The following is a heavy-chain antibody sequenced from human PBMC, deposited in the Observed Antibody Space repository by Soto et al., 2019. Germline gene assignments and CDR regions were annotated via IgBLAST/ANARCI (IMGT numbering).Heavy chain of an antibody. CDR3: AKARMYSRPFDG. D-gene: IGHD4-4*01. Sequence: EVQLLESGGGVVQSRGSLRLSCATSGFTFGSFAMGWVRQASGKGLEWDYIISGGGSTTHYADFVQGQFTISRDSATETVHLHMINLRPEDTAIYFCAKARMYSRPFDGWGPGTLISVSS. J-gene: IGHJ4*02. V-gene: IGHV3-23*01. CDR1: GFTFGSFA. CDR2: ISGGGSTT.